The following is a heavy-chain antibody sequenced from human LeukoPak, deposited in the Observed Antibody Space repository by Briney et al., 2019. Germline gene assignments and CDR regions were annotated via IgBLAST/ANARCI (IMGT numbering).Heavy chain of an antibody. CDR3: VGLGENY. Sequence: GWALRLFCAASGFTFRRYGMSWASQASRKGLEWVANIKQDGSEKYYVDSVKGRFTISRDNAKNSLYLQMNSLRAEDTAVYYCVGLGENYWGQGTLVTVSS. V-gene: IGHV3-7*02. J-gene: IGHJ4*02. CDR2: IKQDGSEK. CDR1: GFTFRRYG. D-gene: IGHD3-10*01.